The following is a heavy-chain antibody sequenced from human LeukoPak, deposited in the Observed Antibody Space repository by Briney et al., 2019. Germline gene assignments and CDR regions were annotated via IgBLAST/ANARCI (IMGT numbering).Heavy chain of an antibody. J-gene: IGHJ5*02. V-gene: IGHV4-39*01. CDR2: IYYSGST. Sequence: SETLSLTCTVSGGSISSSSYYWGWIRQPPGKGLEWIGSIYYSGSTYYNPSLKSRVTISVDTSKNQFSLKLSSVTAADTAVYYCARQIGAIFGVVESWFDPWGQGTLVTVSS. D-gene: IGHD3-3*01. CDR1: GGSISSSSYY. CDR3: ARQIGAIFGVVESWFDP.